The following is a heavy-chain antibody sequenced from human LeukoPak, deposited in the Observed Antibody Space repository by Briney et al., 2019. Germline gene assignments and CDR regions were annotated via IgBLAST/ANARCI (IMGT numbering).Heavy chain of an antibody. J-gene: IGHJ5*02. CDR2: INAGNGNT. CDR3: ARVAYYDFWSGFRVPNWFDP. D-gene: IGHD3-3*01. CDR1: GYTFTSYA. Sequence: ASVKVSCKASGYTFTSYAMHWVRQAPGQRLEWMGWINAGNGNTKYSQKLQGRVTMTTDTSTSTAYMELRSLRSDDTAVYYCARVAYYDFWSGFRVPNWFDPWGQGTLVTVSS. V-gene: IGHV1-3*01.